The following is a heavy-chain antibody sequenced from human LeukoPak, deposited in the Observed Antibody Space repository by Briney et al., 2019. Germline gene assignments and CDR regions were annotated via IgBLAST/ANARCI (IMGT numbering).Heavy chain of an antibody. CDR1: GGSFSGYY. Sequence: SETLSLTCAVYGGSFSGYYWSWIRQPPGKGLEWIGEINHSGSTNYNPSLKSRVTISVDTSKNQFSLKLSSVTAADTAVYYCARGRIRYCSGGSCYQRPCFDYWGQGTLVTVSS. D-gene: IGHD2-15*01. CDR2: INHSGST. V-gene: IGHV4-34*01. CDR3: ARGRIRYCSGGSCYQRPCFDY. J-gene: IGHJ4*02.